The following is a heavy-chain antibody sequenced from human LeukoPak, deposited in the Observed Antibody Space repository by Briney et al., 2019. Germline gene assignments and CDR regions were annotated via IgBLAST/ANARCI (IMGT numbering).Heavy chain of an antibody. CDR1: GYSISSGYY. V-gene: IGHV4-38-2*02. CDR3: ARHRVWGYFDS. Sequence: SETLSLTCTVSGYSISSGYYWGWIRQPPGKGLEWIGSIYHSGSTYYNPSLKSRVTISVDTSKNQFSLKLSSVTAADTAVYYCARHRVWGYFDSWGQGTLVTVSS. CDR2: IYHSGST. J-gene: IGHJ4*02. D-gene: IGHD3-16*01.